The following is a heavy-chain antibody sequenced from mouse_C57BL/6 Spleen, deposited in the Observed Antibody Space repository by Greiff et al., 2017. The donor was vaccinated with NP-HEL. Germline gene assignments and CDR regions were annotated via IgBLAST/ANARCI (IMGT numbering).Heavy chain of an antibody. CDR2: INPSNGGT. J-gene: IGHJ2*01. Sequence: QVQLQQPGTELVKPRASVKLSCKASGYTFTSYWMHWVKQRPGQGLEWIGNINPSNGGTNYNEKFKSKATLTVAKSSSTAYLQLSSLTSGDSAVYYCARSSLNWEGGIDYWGQGTTLTVSS. CDR1: GYTFTSYW. CDR3: ARSSLNWEGGIDY. D-gene: IGHD4-1*01. V-gene: IGHV1-53*01.